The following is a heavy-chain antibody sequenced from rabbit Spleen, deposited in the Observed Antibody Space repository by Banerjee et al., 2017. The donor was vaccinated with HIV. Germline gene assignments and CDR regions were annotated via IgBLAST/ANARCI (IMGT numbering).Heavy chain of an antibody. D-gene: IGHD4-1*01. J-gene: IGHJ4*01. V-gene: IGHV1S45*01. CDR2: IAGSSSGFT. CDR3: ARDLAGVIGWNFGW. Sequence: QEQLVESGGDLVKPEGSLTLTCTASGFSFSSSDYMCWVRQAPGKGLEWIACIAGSSSGFTYSATWAKGRFTCSKTSSTTVTLQMTSLTAADTATYFCARDLAGVIGWNFGWWGPGTLVTVS. CDR1: GFSFSSSDY.